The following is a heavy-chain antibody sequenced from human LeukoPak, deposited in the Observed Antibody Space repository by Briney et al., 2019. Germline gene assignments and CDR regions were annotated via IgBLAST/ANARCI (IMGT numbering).Heavy chain of an antibody. J-gene: IGHJ1*01. CDR1: GGSISSYY. V-gene: IGHV4-59*12. D-gene: IGHD6-13*01. CDR2: IHYSGST. CDR3: ARGRFTIAAAGRRSEYFQH. Sequence: SETLSLTCTVSGGSISSYYWSWIRQPPGKGLEWIGYIHYSGSTNYNPSLKSRVTISVDTSKNQFSLKLSSVTAADTAVYYCARGRFTIAAAGRRSEYFQHWGQGTLVTVSS.